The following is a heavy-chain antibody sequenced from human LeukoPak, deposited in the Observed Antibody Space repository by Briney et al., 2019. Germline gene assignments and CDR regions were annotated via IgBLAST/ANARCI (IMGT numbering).Heavy chain of an antibody. CDR3: ARPRLYDSSGYYFGY. V-gene: IGHV4-59*08. CDR2: IYYSGST. D-gene: IGHD3-22*01. CDR1: GGSISSYY. J-gene: IGHJ4*02. Sequence: SETLSLTCTVSGGSISSYYWSWIRQPPGKGLEWIGYIYYSGSTNYNPSLKSRVTISVDTSKNQFSLKLSSVTAADTAVYYCARPRLYDSSGYYFGYWGQGTLVTVSS.